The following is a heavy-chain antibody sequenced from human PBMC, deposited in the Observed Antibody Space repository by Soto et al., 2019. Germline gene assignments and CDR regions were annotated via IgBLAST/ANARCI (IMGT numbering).Heavy chain of an antibody. V-gene: IGHV3-33*01. Sequence: QVQLVESGGGVVQPGRSLRLSRAASGFTFSSYGMHWVRQAPGKGLEWVAVIWYDGSNKYYADSVKGRFTISRDNSKNTLYLQMNSLRAEDTAVYYCARDGYSSGWSGWFDPWGQGTLVTVSS. D-gene: IGHD6-19*01. CDR1: GFTFSSYG. CDR3: ARDGYSSGWSGWFDP. CDR2: IWYDGSNK. J-gene: IGHJ5*02.